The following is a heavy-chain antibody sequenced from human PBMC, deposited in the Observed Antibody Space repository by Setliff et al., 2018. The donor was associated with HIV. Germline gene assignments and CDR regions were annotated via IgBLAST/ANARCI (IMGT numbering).Heavy chain of an antibody. CDR3: ARDLGLGNSYGRTDY. D-gene: IGHD5-18*01. V-gene: IGHV3-30-3*01. CDR1: GFTFSTYA. J-gene: IGHJ4*02. Sequence: GGSLRLSCAASGFTFSTYAMHWVRQAPGKGLEWVSVISYDGNNKYYADSVKGRFTISRDNSKNTLYLQMNSLRAEDTAVYYCARDLGLGNSYGRTDYWGQGTLVTVSS. CDR2: ISYDGNNK.